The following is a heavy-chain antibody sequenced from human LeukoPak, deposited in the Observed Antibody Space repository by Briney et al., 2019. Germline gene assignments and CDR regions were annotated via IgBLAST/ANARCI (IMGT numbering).Heavy chain of an antibody. CDR1: GFTFSSYA. Sequence: GGSLRLSCAASGFTFSSYAMSWVRQAPGKGLEWVSAISGSGGSSTYYADSVKGRFTISRDNSKNTLYLQMDSLRAEDTAVYYCAKRVFGGVDIWGQGTKVTVSS. CDR2: ISGSGGSST. J-gene: IGHJ3*02. D-gene: IGHD3-16*01. CDR3: AKRVFGGVDI. V-gene: IGHV3-23*01.